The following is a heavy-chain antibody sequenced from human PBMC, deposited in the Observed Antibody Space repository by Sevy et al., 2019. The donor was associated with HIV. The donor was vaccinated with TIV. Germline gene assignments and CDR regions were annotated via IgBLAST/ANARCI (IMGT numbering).Heavy chain of an antibody. CDR2: ISGSGGRT. V-gene: IGHV3-23*01. D-gene: IGHD2-8*02. CDR1: GFTFSSYA. Sequence: GGSLRLSCAASGFTFSSYAMNWVRQAPGKGLEWVSAISGSGGRTYYADSVKGRFTISRDNSKNTLYLQMNSLRAEDTAVYYCAREYFPACCATGGLVHIWGHGTMFTVSS. J-gene: IGHJ4*03. CDR3: AREYFPACCATGGLVHI.